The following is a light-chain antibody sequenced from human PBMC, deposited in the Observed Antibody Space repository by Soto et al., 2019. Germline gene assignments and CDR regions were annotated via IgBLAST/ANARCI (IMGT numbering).Light chain of an antibody. Sequence: EIVLTQSPGTLSLSPGERATLSCRASQSVSSNYLAWYQQKPGQAPRLLIYGASSRATGIPDRFSGSGSGRDHTLTTRRLELGVFAVYCCQQYGSLFTFGPGTKVDIK. J-gene: IGKJ3*01. CDR1: QSVSSNY. V-gene: IGKV3-20*01. CDR3: QQYGSLFT. CDR2: GAS.